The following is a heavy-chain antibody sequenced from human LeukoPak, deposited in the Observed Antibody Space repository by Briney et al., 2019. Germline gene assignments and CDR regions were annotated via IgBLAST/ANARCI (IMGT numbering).Heavy chain of an antibody. CDR2: IYYSGST. D-gene: IGHD6-13*01. CDR1: GDSITTNSYY. Sequence: SETLSLTCTVSGDSITTNSYYWSWIRQPPGKGLEWIGYIYYSGSTNYNPSLKSRVTISVDTSKNQFSLKLSSVTAADTAVYYCARGASFIAAAGTRWFDPWGQGTLVTVSS. CDR3: ARGASFIAAAGTRWFDP. V-gene: IGHV4-61*01. J-gene: IGHJ5*02.